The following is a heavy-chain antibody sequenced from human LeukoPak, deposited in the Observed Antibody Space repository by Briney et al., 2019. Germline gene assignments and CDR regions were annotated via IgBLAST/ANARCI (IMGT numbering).Heavy chain of an antibody. CDR2: ISVYDSTV. CDR1: GFIFRSYE. J-gene: IGHJ5*02. V-gene: IGHV3-48*03. D-gene: IGHD1-20*01. Sequence: GGSLRLSCAASGFIFRSYEMNWVRQPPGKGLEWVSYISVYDSTVYYADSVKGRFTISRDNNNNSLHLQMNSLRAEDTAVYYCARETNWRVFDPWGQGTLVTVSS. CDR3: ARETNWRVFDP.